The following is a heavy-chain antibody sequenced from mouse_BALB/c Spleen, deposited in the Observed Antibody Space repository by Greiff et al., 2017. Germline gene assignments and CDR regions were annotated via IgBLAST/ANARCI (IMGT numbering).Heavy chain of an antibody. CDR2: INSNGGST. D-gene: IGHD2-4*01. V-gene: IGHV5-6-3*01. J-gene: IGHJ2*01. CDR3: ARGGLRRKDFDY. Sequence: EVMLVESGGGLVQPGGSLKLSCAASGFTFSSYGMSWVRQTPDKRLELVATINSNGGSTYYPDSVKGRFTISRDNDKNTLYLQMSSLKSEDTAMYYCARGGLRRKDFDYWGQGTTLTVSS. CDR1: GFTFSSYG.